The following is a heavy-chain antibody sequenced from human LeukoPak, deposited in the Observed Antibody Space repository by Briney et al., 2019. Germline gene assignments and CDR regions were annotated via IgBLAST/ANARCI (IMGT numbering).Heavy chain of an antibody. Sequence: PGGSLRLSCAAAGFTFSNYGVNWVRQSPGRGLEWVSGITGSGGATYYADSVKGRFTICRDNAKNTLNLQMNRLRAEDTAVYYCARALGQYYATSDNWFDPWGQGPLATVSS. D-gene: IGHD2-8*01. CDR3: ARALGQYYATSDNWFDP. J-gene: IGHJ5*02. CDR2: ITGSGGAT. V-gene: IGHV3-23*01. CDR1: GFTFSNYG.